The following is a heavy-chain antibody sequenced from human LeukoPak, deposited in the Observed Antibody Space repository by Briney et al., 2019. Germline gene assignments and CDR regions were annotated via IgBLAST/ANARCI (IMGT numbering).Heavy chain of an antibody. CDR3: ARDIPGSYHGAFDI. CDR1: GFTVSSNY. V-gene: IGHV3-66*01. Sequence: GGSLRLSCAASGFTVSSNYMSWVRQAPGKGLEWVSVIYSGGSIYYADSVKGRFTISRDNSKNTLYLQMNSLRAEDTAVYYCARDIPGSYHGAFDIWGQGTRVTVSS. D-gene: IGHD1-26*01. J-gene: IGHJ3*02. CDR2: IYSGGSI.